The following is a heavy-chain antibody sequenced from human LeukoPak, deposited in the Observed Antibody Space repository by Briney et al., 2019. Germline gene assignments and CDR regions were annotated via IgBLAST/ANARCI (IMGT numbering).Heavy chain of an antibody. Sequence: GGSLRLSCAASGFTFDDYAMHWVRQAPGKGLEWVSGISWNSGSIGHADSVKGRFTISRDNAKNSLYLQMNSLRAEDTAVYYCARDQGGVGYWGQGTLVTVSS. CDR3: ARDQGGVGY. CDR1: GFTFDDYA. CDR2: ISWNSGSI. D-gene: IGHD3-16*01. J-gene: IGHJ4*02. V-gene: IGHV3-9*01.